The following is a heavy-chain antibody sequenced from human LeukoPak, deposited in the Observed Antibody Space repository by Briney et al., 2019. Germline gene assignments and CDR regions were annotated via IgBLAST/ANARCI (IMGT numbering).Heavy chain of an antibody. V-gene: IGHV3-23*01. CDR1: GFTFNNYA. Sequence: GGSLRLSCAASGFTFNNYAMSWVRQAPGKGLEWVSAISDNGGSTYYADSVKGRFTISRDNSKNTLYLQMNSLRAEDTAMYYCAKESYYDILTGYSHYWGQGTLVTASS. CDR3: AKESYYDILTGYSHY. D-gene: IGHD3-9*01. J-gene: IGHJ4*02. CDR2: ISDNGGST.